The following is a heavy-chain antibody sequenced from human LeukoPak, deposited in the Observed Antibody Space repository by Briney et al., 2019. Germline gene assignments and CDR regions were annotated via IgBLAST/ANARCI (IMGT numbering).Heavy chain of an antibody. V-gene: IGHV4-38-2*02. Sequence: SETLSLTCSVSDYSINSGYYWGWIRQPPGKGLEWIASIYQSGHTYYNPSLKSRVTISVDTSKSQFSLELNSVIAADTAVYYCARQVATKGEWAFDIWGQGTLVTVSS. J-gene: IGHJ3*02. CDR2: IYQSGHT. CDR3: ARQVATKGEWAFDI. CDR1: DYSINSGYY. D-gene: IGHD5-12*01.